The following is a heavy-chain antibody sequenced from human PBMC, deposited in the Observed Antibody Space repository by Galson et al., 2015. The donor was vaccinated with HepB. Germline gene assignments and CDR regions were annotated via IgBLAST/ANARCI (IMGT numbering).Heavy chain of an antibody. V-gene: IGHV1-24*01. J-gene: IGHJ3*02. CDR2: FESADGGP. CDR1: GYTLTELS. D-gene: IGHD2-8*01. CDR3: TSPRGVYDAFHI. Sequence: SVKVSCKVSGYTLTELSMHWVRQAPGKGLEWMGTFESADGGPVYAQQFQGRVTMTQDTATDTAYLELSSLRSEDTAVYYCTSPRGVYDAFHIWGKGTMVTVSS.